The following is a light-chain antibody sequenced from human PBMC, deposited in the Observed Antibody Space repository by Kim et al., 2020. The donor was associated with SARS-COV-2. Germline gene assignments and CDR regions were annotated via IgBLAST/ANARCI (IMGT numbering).Light chain of an antibody. V-gene: IGKV1-17*01. CDR2: GAS. CDR1: QDIRND. J-gene: IGKJ5*01. Sequence: AYGGDRVTITWRASQDIRNDLGWYQQKPGSAPKRLIYGASSLQSGVPSRFSGSGSGTEFTLTISSLQPEDFATYFCLQQNTYPVTFGQGTRLEIK. CDR3: LQQNTYPVT.